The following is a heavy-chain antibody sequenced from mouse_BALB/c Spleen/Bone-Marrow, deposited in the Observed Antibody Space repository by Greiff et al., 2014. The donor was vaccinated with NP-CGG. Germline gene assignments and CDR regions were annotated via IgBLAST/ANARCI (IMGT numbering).Heavy chain of an antibody. J-gene: IGHJ4*01. CDR2: IRNKANGYTT. V-gene: IGHV7-3*02. CDR3: AVMDY. CDR1: GFTFTDYY. Sequence: VTLKECGGGLVQPGGSLRLSCATSGFTFTDYYMSWVRQPPGKALEWLGFIRNKANGYTTEYSASVKGRFTISRDNSQSILYLQMNTLRAEDSATYYCAVMDYWGQGTSVTVSS.